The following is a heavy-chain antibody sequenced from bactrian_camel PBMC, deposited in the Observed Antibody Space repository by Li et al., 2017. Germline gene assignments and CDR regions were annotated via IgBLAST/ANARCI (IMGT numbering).Heavy chain of an antibody. CDR1: GYSSNTFC. CDR2: INRRGTI. D-gene: IGHD1*01. V-gene: IGHV3S53*01. CDR3: ATTFPVQWAECSRWRAYNY. Sequence: HVQLVESGGGSVQTGGSLRLSCAASGYSSNTFCMGWFRRVPGLEREGVAGINRRGTIRYADFVQGRFTISKDNAQNRQYLQMISLQPEDTAMYYCATTFPVQWAECSRWRAYNYWGQGTQVTVS. J-gene: IGHJ4*01.